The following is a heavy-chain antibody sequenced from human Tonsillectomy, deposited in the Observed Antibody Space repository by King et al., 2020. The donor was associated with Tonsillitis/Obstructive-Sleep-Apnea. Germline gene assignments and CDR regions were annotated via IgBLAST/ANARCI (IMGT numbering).Heavy chain of an antibody. Sequence: VQLVESGAEVKKPGASVKFSCKASAYTFTSYGVSWVRQAPGQGLEWMGWISAYNANTNYAQKLQGRVTMTADTSTSTAYMELRSLRSDDTAVYYCARSMTTVTTTNSYYYYYMDVWGKGTTVTVSS. CDR3: ARSMTTVTTTNSYYYYYMDV. D-gene: IGHD4-11*01. J-gene: IGHJ6*03. V-gene: IGHV1-18*01. CDR1: AYTFTSYG. CDR2: ISAYNANT.